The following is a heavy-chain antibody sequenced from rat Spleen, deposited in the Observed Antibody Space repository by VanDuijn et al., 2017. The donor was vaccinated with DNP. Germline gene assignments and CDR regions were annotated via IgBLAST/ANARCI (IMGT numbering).Heavy chain of an antibody. CDR3: ATQNTG. D-gene: IGHD1-4*01. Sequence: EVQLVETGGGLVQPGRSLKLSCVASGFTFSSYWMFWIRQAPGKGLEWVASINTDGSSTYYGDSVKGRFTISRDNAKSTLYLQMDSLRSEDTATYYCATQNTGWGQGVMVTVSS. CDR2: INTDGSST. J-gene: IGHJ2*01. V-gene: IGHV5-58*01. CDR1: GFTFSSYW.